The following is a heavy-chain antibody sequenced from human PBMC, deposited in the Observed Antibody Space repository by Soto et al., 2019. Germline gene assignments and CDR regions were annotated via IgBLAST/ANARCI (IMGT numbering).Heavy chain of an antibody. V-gene: IGHV1-18*01. D-gene: IGHD6-13*01. J-gene: IGHJ5*02. Sequence: SVKVSCKASCYTFTSYGISLLRPAPGQGLEWMGWISAYNGNTNYAQKLQGRVTMTTDTSTSTAYMELRSLRSDDTAVYYCARFSSSWYWFDPWGQGTLVTVSS. CDR2: ISAYNGNT. CDR3: ARFSSSWYWFDP. CDR1: CYTFTSYG.